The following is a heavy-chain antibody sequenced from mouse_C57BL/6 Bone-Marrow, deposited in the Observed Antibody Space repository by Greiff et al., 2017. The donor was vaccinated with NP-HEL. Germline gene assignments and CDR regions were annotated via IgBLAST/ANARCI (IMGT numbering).Heavy chain of an antibody. D-gene: IGHD1-1*01. V-gene: IGHV6-6*01. Sequence: EVQVVESGGGLVQPGGSMKLSCAASGFTFSDAWMDWVRQSPEQGLEWVAEIRHKANNPATYYAESVKGRFTISRDDSKSSVYLQMNSLRAEDTGIYYCTSRSPITTVGEGFAYWGQGTLVTVSA. CDR2: IRHKANNPAT. J-gene: IGHJ3*01. CDR1: GFTFSDAW. CDR3: TSRSPITTVGEGFAY.